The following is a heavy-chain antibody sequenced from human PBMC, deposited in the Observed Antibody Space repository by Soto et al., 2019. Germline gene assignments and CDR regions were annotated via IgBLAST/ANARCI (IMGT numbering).Heavy chain of an antibody. Sequence: QVQLQQWGAGLLKPTETLSLTCAVYGGSVSGYYWSWIRQPPAKGLEWIGEINHSGSTNYNPSLKSRVTISVDTSKNQLSLTLSSVTAADTALYYFARGGSLYCSSTSCYSLNNYYYMDFWGKGTTVTVSS. J-gene: IGHJ6*03. D-gene: IGHD2-2*01. CDR2: INHSGST. CDR1: GGSVSGYY. CDR3: ARGGSLYCSSTSCYSLNNYYYMDF. V-gene: IGHV4-34*01.